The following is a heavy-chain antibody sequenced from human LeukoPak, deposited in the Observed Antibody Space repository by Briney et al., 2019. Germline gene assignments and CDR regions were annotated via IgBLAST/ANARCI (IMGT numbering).Heavy chain of an antibody. CDR2: ISSSGSTI. V-gene: IGHV3-11*04. CDR3: ASLPQANRGSYYGGGTNMDV. D-gene: IGHD1-26*01. CDR1: GFTFSDYY. J-gene: IGHJ6*03. Sequence: GGSLRLSCAASGFTFSDYYMSWIRQAPGKGLEWVSYISSSGSTIYYADSVKGRFTISRDNAKNSLYLQMNSLRAEDTAVYYCASLPQANRGSYYGGGTNMDVWGKGTTVTVSS.